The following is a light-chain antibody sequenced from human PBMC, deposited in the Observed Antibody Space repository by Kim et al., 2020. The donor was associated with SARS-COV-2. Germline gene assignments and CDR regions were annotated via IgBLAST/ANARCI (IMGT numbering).Light chain of an antibody. CDR1: NIGSKS. CDR2: YDS. CDR3: QVWDSSSDRPYV. V-gene: IGLV3-21*04. J-gene: IGLJ1*01. Sequence: SYELTQPPSVSLAPGETTRITCGGDNIGSKSVHWYQQRPGQAPVLVIYYDSDRPSGIPERFSGSNSGNTATPSISRVDAGDEADYYCQVWDSSSDRPYVFGTGTKVTVL.